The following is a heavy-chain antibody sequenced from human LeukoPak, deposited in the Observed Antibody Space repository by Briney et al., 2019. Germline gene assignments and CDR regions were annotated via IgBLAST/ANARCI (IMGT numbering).Heavy chain of an antibody. J-gene: IGHJ4*02. V-gene: IGHV3-21*06. CDR1: GFTFSAYT. D-gene: IGHD2-2*01. CDR3: ARDVCTDY. Sequence: PGGSLRLSCAASGFTFSAYTMNWVRQAPGKGLEWVSSISSNSRFIYDADSVKGRFTISRDNAKNLLYLQMNSLRAEDTAVYYCARDVCTDYWGQGTLVTVSS. CDR2: ISSNSRFI.